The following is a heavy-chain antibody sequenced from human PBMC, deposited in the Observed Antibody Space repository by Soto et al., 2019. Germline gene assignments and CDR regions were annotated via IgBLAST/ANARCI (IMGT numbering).Heavy chain of an antibody. V-gene: IGHV3-53*01. CDR1: GLSVRNNY. J-gene: IGHJ6*02. Sequence: GFLRLSCTASGLSVRNNYMSWVRQAPGMGLEWVSVIYNDGTTYYADSVKGRFTLSRDTSKNTLSLQMDSLRAEDTAVYYCVRPLPSGRNYGMDVWGQGTTVTVSS. CDR3: VRPLPSGRNYGMDV. CDR2: IYNDGTT. D-gene: IGHD3-10*01.